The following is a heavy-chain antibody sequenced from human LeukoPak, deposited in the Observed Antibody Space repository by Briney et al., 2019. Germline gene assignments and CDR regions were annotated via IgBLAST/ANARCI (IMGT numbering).Heavy chain of an antibody. Sequence: GGSLRLSCAASGFTFDDYAMHWVRQAPGKGLEWVSGISWNSGSIGYADPVKGRFTISRDNAKNSLYLQMNSLRAEDTALYYCAKGGYSSSSDFDYWGQGTLVTVSS. CDR1: GFTFDDYA. D-gene: IGHD6-13*01. J-gene: IGHJ4*02. CDR2: ISWNSGSI. V-gene: IGHV3-9*01. CDR3: AKGGYSSSSDFDY.